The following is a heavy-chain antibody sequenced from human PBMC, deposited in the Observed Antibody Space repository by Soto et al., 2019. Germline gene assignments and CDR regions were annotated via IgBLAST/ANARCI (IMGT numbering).Heavy chain of an antibody. CDR2: ISSSSSYI. Sequence: KPGGSLRLSCAASGFTFSSYSMNWVRQAPGKGLEWVSSISSSSSYIYYADSVKGRFTISRDNAKNSLYLQMNSLIAEDTAVYYCASSSWIQPFGPWGQGTLVTVSS. CDR3: ASSSWIQPFGP. V-gene: IGHV3-21*01. D-gene: IGHD5-18*01. CDR1: GFTFSSYS. J-gene: IGHJ5*02.